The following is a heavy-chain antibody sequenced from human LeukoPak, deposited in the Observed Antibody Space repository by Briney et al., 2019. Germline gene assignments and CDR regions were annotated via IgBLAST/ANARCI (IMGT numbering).Heavy chain of an antibody. D-gene: IGHD4-11*01. CDR3: ASPRFYRNYPYNFDY. CDR2: IIPILGIA. CDR1: GGTFSIYA. Sequence: ASAKVSSKASGGTFSIYAISWVRQAPGPGLEWMGRIIPILGIANYAQKFQGRVTITADKSTSTAYMEMSSLRSEDTAVYYCASPRFYRNYPYNFDYWGQGTLVTVSS. J-gene: IGHJ4*02. V-gene: IGHV1-69*04.